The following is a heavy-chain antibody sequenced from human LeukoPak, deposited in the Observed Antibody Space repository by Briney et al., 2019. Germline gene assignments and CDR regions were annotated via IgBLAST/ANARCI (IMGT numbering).Heavy chain of an antibody. CDR2: IYHSGST. V-gene: IGHV4-4*02. D-gene: IGHD1-20*01. J-gene: IGHJ5*02. CDR1: GGSISSSHW. CDR3: ARLGYNWNGVDWFDP. Sequence: SETLSLTCAISGGSISSSHWWSWVRQPPGKGLEWFGEIYHSGSTYYNPSLESRVTFSVDKSKNQFSLRLTSVTAADTAVYYCARLGYNWNGVDWFDPWGQGTLVTVSS.